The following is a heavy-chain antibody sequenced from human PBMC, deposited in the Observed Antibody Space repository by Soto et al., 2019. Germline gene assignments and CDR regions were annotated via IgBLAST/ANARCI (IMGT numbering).Heavy chain of an antibody. CDR3: AKETGYCSGGSCYSAWGGFDY. CDR1: GFTFSSYG. V-gene: IGHV3-30*18. D-gene: IGHD2-15*01. CDR2: ISYDGSNK. J-gene: IGHJ4*02. Sequence: QVQLVESGGGVVQPGRSLRLSCAASGFTFSSYGMHWVRQAPGKGLEWVAVISYDGSNKYYADSVKGRFTISRDNSKNTLYLQMNSLRAEDTAVYYCAKETGYCSGGSCYSAWGGFDYWGQGTLVTVSS.